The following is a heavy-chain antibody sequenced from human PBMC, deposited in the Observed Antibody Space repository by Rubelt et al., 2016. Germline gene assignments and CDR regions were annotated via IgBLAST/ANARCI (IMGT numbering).Heavy chain of an antibody. CDR2: ISSSSSTI. V-gene: IGHV3-48*02. J-gene: IGHJ4*02. D-gene: IGHD2-2*01. CDR3: ATQGYCSSTSCYGAY. CDR1: GFTFSSYS. Sequence: EVQLVESGGGLVQPGGSLRLSCAASGFTFSSYSMNWVRQAPGKGLEWVLYISSSSSTIYYADSVKGRFTISRDNAKNSLYLQMNSLRDEDTAVYYGATQGYCSSTSCYGAYWGQGTLVTVSS.